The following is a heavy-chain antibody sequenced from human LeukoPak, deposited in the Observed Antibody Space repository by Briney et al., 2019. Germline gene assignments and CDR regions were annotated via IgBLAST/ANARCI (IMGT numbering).Heavy chain of an antibody. CDR3: ARARLTLTMVRGVILTSSRSWFDP. V-gene: IGHV1-3*01. D-gene: IGHD3-10*01. J-gene: IGHJ5*02. CDR1: GYTFTSYA. Sequence: ASVKVSCKASGYTFTSYAMHWVRQAPGQRLEWMGWINAGTGNTKYSQKFQDRVTITRDTSASTAYMELSSLRSEDTAVYYCARARLTLTMVRGVILTSSRSWFDPWGQGTLVTVSS. CDR2: INAGTGNT.